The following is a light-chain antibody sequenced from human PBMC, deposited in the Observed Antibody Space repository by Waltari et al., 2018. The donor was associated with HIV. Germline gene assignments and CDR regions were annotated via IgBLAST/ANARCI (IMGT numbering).Light chain of an antibody. J-gene: IGLJ2*01. CDR3: AAYAGNNIVI. CDR1: SSDIGYFNY. Sequence: QSALTQPPSASGSPGQSVTVACTGTSSDIGYFNYASCYQPHPGKAPKLLIYDVNKRPSGVPDRFSASKSGATASLTVSGLLAEDEADYYCAAYAGNNIVIFGGGTKVTV. CDR2: DVN. V-gene: IGLV2-8*01.